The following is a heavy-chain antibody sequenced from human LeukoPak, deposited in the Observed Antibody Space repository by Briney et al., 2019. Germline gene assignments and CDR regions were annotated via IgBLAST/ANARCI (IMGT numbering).Heavy chain of an antibody. CDR1: GFTFSDFY. CDR2: ISSSGSIL. Sequence: GGSLRLSCAASGFTFSDFYMSWIRQAPGKGLEWVSYISSSGSILDYADSVKGRFSISRDNAKNSLYLQMDSLRAEDTALYYCARAHYYHYGMDVWGQGTTVIVSS. V-gene: IGHV3-11*01. CDR3: ARAHYYHYGMDV. J-gene: IGHJ6*02.